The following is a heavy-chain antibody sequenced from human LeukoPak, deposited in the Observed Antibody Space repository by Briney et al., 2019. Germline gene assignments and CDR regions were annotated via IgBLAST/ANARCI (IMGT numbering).Heavy chain of an antibody. Sequence: SQTLSLTYIVSGGSISSTGYSWAWFRQHPGKGLECIAHIYNSGSNYYYNPSLQSRVTISLDTSKNQFSLKLTSVTAADTAVYYCARGIVVAPAYGAFDIWGQGTMVTVSS. CDR2: IYNSGSNY. CDR1: GGSISSTGYS. D-gene: IGHD2-21*01. J-gene: IGHJ3*02. V-gene: IGHV4-31*03. CDR3: ARGIVVAPAYGAFDI.